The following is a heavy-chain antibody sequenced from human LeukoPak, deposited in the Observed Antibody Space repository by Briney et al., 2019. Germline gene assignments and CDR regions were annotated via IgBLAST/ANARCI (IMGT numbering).Heavy chain of an antibody. CDR1: GFTFRSYE. J-gene: IGHJ6*03. Sequence: PGGSLRLSCAASGFTFRSYEMNWVRQAPGKGLEWVSYISSSGATRYYADSVKGRFTMSRDNAKNSLYLLLNSLRAEDTAVYYCAREVVVAATRYMDVWGKGTTVTISS. D-gene: IGHD2-15*01. CDR3: AREVVVAATRYMDV. V-gene: IGHV3-48*03. CDR2: ISSSGATR.